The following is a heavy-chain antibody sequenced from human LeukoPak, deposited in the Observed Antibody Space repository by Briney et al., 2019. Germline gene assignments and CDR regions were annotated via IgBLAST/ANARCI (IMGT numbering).Heavy chain of an antibody. J-gene: IGHJ4*02. CDR3: ARIAGGRNFDY. CDR2: IYYSGST. D-gene: IGHD2-21*01. CDR1: GGSISSYY. V-gene: IGHV4-59*01. Sequence: PSETLSLTCTVSGGSISSYYWSWIRQPPGKGLEWIGYIYYSGSTNYNPSLKSRVTISVDTSKNQFSLKLSSVTAADTAVYYCARIAGGRNFDYRGQGTLVTVSS.